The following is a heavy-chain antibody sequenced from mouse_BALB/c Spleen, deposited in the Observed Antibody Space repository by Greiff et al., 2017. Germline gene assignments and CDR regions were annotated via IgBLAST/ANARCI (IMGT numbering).Heavy chain of an antibody. CDR1: GFTFSSYT. CDR3: TSYGSRSFAY. J-gene: IGHJ3*01. D-gene: IGHD1-1*01. CDR2: ISSGGSYT. Sequence: EVQLVESGGGLVKPGGSLKLSCAASGFTFSSYTMSWVRQTPEKRLEWVATISSGGSYTYYPDSVKGRFTISRDNAKNTLYLQMSSLKSEDTAMYYCTSYGSRSFAYWGQGTLVTVSA. V-gene: IGHV5-6-4*01.